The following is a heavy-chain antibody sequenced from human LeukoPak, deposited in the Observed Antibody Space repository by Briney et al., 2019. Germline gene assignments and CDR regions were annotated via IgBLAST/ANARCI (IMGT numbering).Heavy chain of an antibody. CDR2: ISGSGGRT. CDR3: AKEKESSGYFDY. Sequence: GGSLRLSCAASGFTFSTYAMSWVRQAPGKGQEWVSAISGSGGRTYYADSVKGRFTISRDNSKDTLYLQMNGLRAEDTAVYYCAKEKESSGYFDYWGQGTLVTVSS. CDR1: GFTFSTYA. J-gene: IGHJ4*02. V-gene: IGHV3-23*01. D-gene: IGHD3-10*01.